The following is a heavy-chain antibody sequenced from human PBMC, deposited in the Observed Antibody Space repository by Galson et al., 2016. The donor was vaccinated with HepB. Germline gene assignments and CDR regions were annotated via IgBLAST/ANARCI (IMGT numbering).Heavy chain of an antibody. D-gene: IGHD2-2*01. V-gene: IGHV3-33*01. J-gene: IGHJ6*02. Sequence: SLRLSCAASGFTFSSYGMHWVRQAPGKGLEWVAVIWYDGSNKYYADSVKGRFTISRDNSKNTLYLQMNSLRTEDTAVYYCARDGLYCGSTSCYLEVWGQGTTVTVSS. CDR1: GFTFSSYG. CDR3: ARDGLYCGSTSCYLEV. CDR2: IWYDGSNK.